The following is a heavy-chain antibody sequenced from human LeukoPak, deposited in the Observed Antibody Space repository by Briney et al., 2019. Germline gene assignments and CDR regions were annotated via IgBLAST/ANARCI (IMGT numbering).Heavy chain of an antibody. V-gene: IGHV4-34*01. CDR2: INHSGST. Sequence: SETLSLTCAAYGGSFSGYYWSWIRQPPGKGLEWIGEINHSGSTNYNPSLKSRVTISVDTSKNQFSLKLSSVTAADTAVYYCARATRRGRYFDYWGQGTLVTVSS. D-gene: IGHD6-6*01. CDR3: ARATRRGRYFDY. J-gene: IGHJ4*02. CDR1: GGSFSGYY.